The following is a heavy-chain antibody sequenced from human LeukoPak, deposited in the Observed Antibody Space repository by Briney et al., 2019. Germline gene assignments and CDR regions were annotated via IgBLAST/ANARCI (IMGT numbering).Heavy chain of an antibody. D-gene: IGHD5-12*01. J-gene: IGHJ4*02. CDR2: INHSGST. Sequence: PSETLSLTCAVYGGSFSGYYWSWIRQPPGKGLEWIGEINHSGSTNYNPSLKSRVTISVDTSKNQFSLKLSSVTAADTAVYYCARGPGYEDIVATNYWGQGTLVTVSS. CDR3: ARGPGYEDIVATNY. V-gene: IGHV4-34*01. CDR1: GGSFSGYY.